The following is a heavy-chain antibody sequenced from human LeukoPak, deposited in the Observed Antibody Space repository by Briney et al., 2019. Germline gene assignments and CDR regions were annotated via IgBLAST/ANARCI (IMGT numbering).Heavy chain of an antibody. J-gene: IGHJ4*02. CDR2: INPNSGGT. CDR1: GYTFTGYY. CDR3: ASTLLDSSGTNPDY. Sequence: ASVKVSCKASGYTFTGYYMHWVRQAPGQGLEWMGWINPNSGGTNYAQKFQGRVTMTRDTSISTAYMELSRLRSDDTAVYYCASTLLDSSGTNPDYWGQGTLVTVSS. D-gene: IGHD6-19*01. V-gene: IGHV1-2*02.